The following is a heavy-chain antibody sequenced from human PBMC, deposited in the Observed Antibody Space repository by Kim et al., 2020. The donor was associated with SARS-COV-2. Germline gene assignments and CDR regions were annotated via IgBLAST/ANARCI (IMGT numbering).Heavy chain of an antibody. D-gene: IGHD6-19*01. V-gene: IGHV4-39*01. CDR2: TYHSGNT. CDR3: VRRSGWSTLYFDS. J-gene: IGHJ4*02. Sequence: SETLSLTCTVSGGSISSSSYYWGWIRQPPGKGLEWIGSTYHSGNTYYNPSLKSRVTISADSSRNQFSLMLSSVTAADTAVYYCVRRSGWSTLYFDSWGQGTLVTVSS. CDR1: GGSISSSSYY.